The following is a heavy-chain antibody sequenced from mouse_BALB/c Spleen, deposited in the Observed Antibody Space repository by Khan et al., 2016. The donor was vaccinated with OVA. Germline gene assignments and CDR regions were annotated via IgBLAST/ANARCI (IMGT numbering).Heavy chain of an antibody. CDR3: ASQLTGSFAY. D-gene: IGHD4-1*01. CDR2: INSDGTYT. V-gene: IGHV5-6*01. J-gene: IGHJ3*01. CDR1: GFTFSNYG. Sequence: EVQLQESGGDLVKPGGSLKLSCAASGFTFSNYGMSWVRQIPDKRLEWVATINSDGTYTYYPDSVKGRFTISRNNAKNTLYLEMSSLKSEDTAMYYCASQLTGSFAYWGQGTLVTVSA.